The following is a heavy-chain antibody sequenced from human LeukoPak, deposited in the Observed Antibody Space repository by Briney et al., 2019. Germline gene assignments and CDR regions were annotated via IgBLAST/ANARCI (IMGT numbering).Heavy chain of an antibody. Sequence: GGFLRLSCAASGFTFSSYAMSWVRQAPGKGLEWVSAIGGSGGSTYYADSVKGRFTISRDNSKNTLYLQMNSLRAEDTAVYYCAKDLFGESDMDVWGQGTTVTVSS. D-gene: IGHD3-10*02. CDR1: GFTFSSYA. CDR2: IGGSGGST. J-gene: IGHJ6*02. V-gene: IGHV3-23*01. CDR3: AKDLFGESDMDV.